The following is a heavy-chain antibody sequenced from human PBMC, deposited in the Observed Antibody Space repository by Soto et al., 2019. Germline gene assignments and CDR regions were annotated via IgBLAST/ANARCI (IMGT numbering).Heavy chain of an antibody. CDR1: GFTFSSYG. CDR3: ARGLVGATDYWYFDL. V-gene: IGHV3-33*01. CDR2: IWYDGSNK. D-gene: IGHD1-26*01. J-gene: IGHJ2*01. Sequence: QVQLVGSGGGVVQPGRSLRLSCAASGFTFSSYGMHWVRQAPGKGLEWVAVIWYDGSNKYYADSVKGRFTISRDNSKKTLYLQMNSLRAEDTAVYYCARGLVGATDYWYFDLWGRGTLVTVSS.